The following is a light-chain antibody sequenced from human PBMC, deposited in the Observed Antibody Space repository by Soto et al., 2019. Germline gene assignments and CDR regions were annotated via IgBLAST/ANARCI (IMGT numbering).Light chain of an antibody. J-gene: IGKJ1*01. CDR1: QSVSIN. V-gene: IGKV3-15*01. CDR3: QQYHNWPRT. Sequence: EILMTQSPATLSVSPGERATLSCRASQSVSINIAWYQQKPGQAPRLLIYRASTRATGVPASFSGSGSGTKFTLTISSLQSEDFAVYYCQQYHNWPRTFGQGTKV. CDR2: RAS.